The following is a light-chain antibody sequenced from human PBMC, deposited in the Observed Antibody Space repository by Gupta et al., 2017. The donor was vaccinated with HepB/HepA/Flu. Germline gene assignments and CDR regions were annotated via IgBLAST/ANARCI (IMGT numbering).Light chain of an antibody. CDR3: QKYNSAPRT. V-gene: IGKV1-27*01. CDR2: AAS. CDR1: RTIANY. Sequence: DIQVTQSPSSLSASVGDRVTITCRTSRTIANYLAWYQQEPGKAPKLLIYAASTLPSGVPSRFSGRGSGTEFTLTISSLQPEDVATYYCQKYNSAPRTFGQGTKVAIK. J-gene: IGKJ1*01.